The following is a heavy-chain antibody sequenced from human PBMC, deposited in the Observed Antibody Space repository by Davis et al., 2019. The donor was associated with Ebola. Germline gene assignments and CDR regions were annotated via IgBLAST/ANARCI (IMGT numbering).Heavy chain of an antibody. D-gene: IGHD3-22*01. Sequence: GESLKISCGYSGHIFTTYWIAWVRQRPGKGLEWMGFVHPDDSDTRYSPSFQGQVTISADKSIGTAFLQWSRLKASDTATYYCARPSSGYEASFDYWGQGTLVTVSS. CDR1: GHIFTTYW. CDR3: ARPSSGYEASFDY. CDR2: VHPDDSDT. V-gene: IGHV5-51*01. J-gene: IGHJ4*02.